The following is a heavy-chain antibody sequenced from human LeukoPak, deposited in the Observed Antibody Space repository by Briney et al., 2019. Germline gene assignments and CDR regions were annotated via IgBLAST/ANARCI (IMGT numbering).Heavy chain of an antibody. CDR2: INPSGGTT. D-gene: IGHD3-22*01. V-gene: IGHV1-46*01. CDR3: ARVKSYYYDTSDKDAFDI. Sequence: ASVKVSCKASGYTFTSYHMHWVRQAPGQGLEWMGIINPSGGTTNYAQKFRGRVTMTRDTSTSTVCMELSSLRSEDTAVYYCARVKSYYYDTSDKDAFDIWGQGTMVTVSS. CDR1: GYTFTSYH. J-gene: IGHJ3*02.